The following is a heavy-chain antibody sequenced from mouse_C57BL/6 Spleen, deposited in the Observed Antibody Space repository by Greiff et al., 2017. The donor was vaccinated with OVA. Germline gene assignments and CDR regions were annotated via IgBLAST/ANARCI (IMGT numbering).Heavy chain of an antibody. J-gene: IGHJ2*01. CDR1: GYAFSSSW. V-gene: IGHV1-82*01. CDR3: ARRSNYGNYGDY. Sequence: VQLQQSGPELVKPGASVKISCKASGYAFSSSWMNWVKQRPGKGLEWIGRIYPGDGDTNYNGKFKGKATLTADKSSSTAYMQLSSMTSEDAAVYFCARRSNYGNYGDYWGQGTTLTVSS. D-gene: IGHD2-1*01. CDR2: IYPGDGDT.